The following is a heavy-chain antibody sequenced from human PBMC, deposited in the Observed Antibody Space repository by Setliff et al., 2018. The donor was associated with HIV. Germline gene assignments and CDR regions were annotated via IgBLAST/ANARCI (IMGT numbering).Heavy chain of an antibody. Sequence: SETLSLTCTVSGDSISGGGYFWSWVRQHPGKGLEWIGYIYYTGNTYYNPSLKSRITISIDTSKNQFSLNLNSVTAADTAVYYCARVPRITTLRNAFDIWGQGTMVTISS. J-gene: IGHJ3*02. CDR1: GDSISGGGYF. V-gene: IGHV4-31*03. D-gene: IGHD3-10*01. CDR2: IYYTGNT. CDR3: ARVPRITTLRNAFDI.